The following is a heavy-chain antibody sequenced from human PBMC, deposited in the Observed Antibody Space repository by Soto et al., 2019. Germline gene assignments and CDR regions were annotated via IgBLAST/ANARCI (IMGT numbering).Heavy chain of an antibody. CDR3: ATDPRGPDY. V-gene: IGHV3-23*01. CDR2: ISASGDST. Sequence: QPGGSLRLSCAASGFTFSSAWMTWVRQAPGKGLEWVSGISASGDSTYYADPVKGRFTISGDNSKRTLYLQMNSLRAEDTAIYYCATDPRGPDYWGQGTQVTVSS. J-gene: IGHJ4*02. CDR1: GFTFSSAW.